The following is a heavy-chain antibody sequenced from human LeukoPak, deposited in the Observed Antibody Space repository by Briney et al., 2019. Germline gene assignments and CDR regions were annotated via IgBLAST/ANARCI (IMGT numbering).Heavy chain of an antibody. CDR2: ISYDGSNK. D-gene: IGHD1-7*01. V-gene: IGHV3-30*03. CDR1: GFTFSSYG. Sequence: GGSLRLSCAASGFTFSSYGMHWVRQAPGKGLEWVAVISYDGSNKYYADSVKGRFTISRDNSKNTLYLQMNSLRAEDTAVYYCATTPSITGTTTAFDYWGQGTLVTVSS. CDR3: ATTPSITGTTTAFDY. J-gene: IGHJ4*02.